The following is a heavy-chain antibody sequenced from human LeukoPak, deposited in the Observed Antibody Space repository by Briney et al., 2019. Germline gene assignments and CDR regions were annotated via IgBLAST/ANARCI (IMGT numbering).Heavy chain of an antibody. D-gene: IGHD2-21*02. J-gene: IGHJ5*02. Sequence: PGGSLRLSCAASGFTFSSYSMNWVRQAPGEGLEWVSSISSSSRYIYYADSVKGRFTISRDNAKNSLSLQMHSLRAEDTAVYYCARGRAYCGGDCYPHWFDPWGQGTLVTVSS. V-gene: IGHV3-21*01. CDR3: ARGRAYCGGDCYPHWFDP. CDR1: GFTFSSYS. CDR2: ISSSSRYI.